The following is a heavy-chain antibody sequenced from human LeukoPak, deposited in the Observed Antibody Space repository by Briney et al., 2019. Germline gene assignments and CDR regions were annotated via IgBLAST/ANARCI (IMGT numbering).Heavy chain of an antibody. CDR3: ASTTISPIGGMDV. V-gene: IGHV3-7*05. Sequence: PRGSLRLSCVASRFTVFSYAVSWVRQAPGKGLWRVANIKQDGSEKYYVDSVKGRFTISRDSAKNSLYRQVNSLRAEDTAAYYCASTTISPIGGMDVWGQGTTVTVSS. D-gene: IGHD2/OR15-2a*01. J-gene: IGHJ6*02. CDR1: RFTVFSYA. CDR2: IKQDGSEK.